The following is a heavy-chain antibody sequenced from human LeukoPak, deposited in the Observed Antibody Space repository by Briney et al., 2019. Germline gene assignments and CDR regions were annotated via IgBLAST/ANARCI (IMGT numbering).Heavy chain of an antibody. Sequence: PGGSLRLSCAASGFTFSSYAMSWVRQAPGKGLEWVSAISGSGGSTYYADSVKGRFTISRDNSKNTLYLQMNSLRAEDTAVYYCAKPNYDILTGYSPRNIWGQGTMVTVSS. CDR3: AKPNYDILTGYSPRNI. D-gene: IGHD3-9*01. CDR2: ISGSGGST. V-gene: IGHV3-23*01. J-gene: IGHJ3*02. CDR1: GFTFSSYA.